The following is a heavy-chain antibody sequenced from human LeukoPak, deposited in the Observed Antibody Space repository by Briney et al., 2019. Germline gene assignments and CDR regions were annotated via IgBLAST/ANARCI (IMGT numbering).Heavy chain of an antibody. CDR2: IDSDGSTT. V-gene: IGHV3-74*01. CDR3: ASQQVLLWFGELTIPFDY. Sequence: PGGSLRLSCAASGFTFSSHWMHWVRRVPGEGLVWVSSIDSDGSTTNYADSVKGRCTISRDNAKNTLYLQMNGLSAEDTAVYYCASQQVLLWFGELTIPFDYWGQGTLVTVSS. D-gene: IGHD3-10*01. J-gene: IGHJ4*02. CDR1: GFTFSSHW.